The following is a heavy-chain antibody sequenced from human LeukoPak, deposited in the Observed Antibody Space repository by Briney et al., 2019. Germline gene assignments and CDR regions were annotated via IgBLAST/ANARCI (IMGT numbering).Heavy chain of an antibody. J-gene: IGHJ4*02. CDR2: FDPEDDKI. CDR3: TTDGRDLADFDY. D-gene: IGHD2-15*01. Sequence: ASVKVSCKVSGYSLAELSMHWVRQAPGKGLEWMGGFDPEDDKIIYAQKFQGGVTMTEDTSTDTAYMELRSLRSEDTAVYYCTTDGRDLADFDYWGQGTLVTVSS. V-gene: IGHV1-24*01. CDR1: GYSLAELS.